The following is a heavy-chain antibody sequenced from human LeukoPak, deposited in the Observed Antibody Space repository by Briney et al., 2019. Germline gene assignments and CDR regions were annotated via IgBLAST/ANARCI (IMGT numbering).Heavy chain of an antibody. CDR2: ISSNGGST. Sequence: GGSLRLSCAASGFTFSSYAMHWVRQAPGKALEYVSAISSNGGSTYYANSVKGRFTISRDNSKNTLYLQMGSLRAEDMAVYYCARGLGSWYYFDYWGQGTLVTVSS. J-gene: IGHJ4*02. CDR1: GFTFSSYA. V-gene: IGHV3-64*01. D-gene: IGHD6-13*01. CDR3: ARGLGSWYYFDY.